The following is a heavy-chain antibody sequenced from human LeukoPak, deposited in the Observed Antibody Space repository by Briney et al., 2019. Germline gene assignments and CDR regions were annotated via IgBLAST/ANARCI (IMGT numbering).Heavy chain of an antibody. V-gene: IGHV3-23*01. CDR2: ISGSGGST. D-gene: IGHD3-10*01. CDR3: AKDLSYYGSEGYYYYGMDV. J-gene: IGHJ6*02. CDR1: GFTFRSYA. Sequence: GGSLRLSCAASGFTFRSYAMNWVRQAPGRGLEWVSAISGSGGSTYYADSVKGRFTISRDNSKNTLYLQMNSLRAEDTAVYYCAKDLSYYGSEGYYYYGMDVWGQGTTVTVSS.